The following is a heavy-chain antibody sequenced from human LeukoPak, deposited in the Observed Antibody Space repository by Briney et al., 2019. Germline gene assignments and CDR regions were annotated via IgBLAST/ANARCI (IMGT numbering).Heavy chain of an antibody. V-gene: IGHV3-23*01. CDR2: ISGNSGTT. J-gene: IGHJ4*02. CDR1: GFTFSSYG. Sequence: GGSLRLSCAASGFTFSSYGMSWVRQAPGKGLEWVSGISGNSGTTYYADSVKGRFTISRDNSKNTLYLQMNSLRAEDTAVYYCAKGCLGGYYYDSGGNYWGQGTLVTVSS. D-gene: IGHD3-22*01. CDR3: AKGCLGGYYYDSGGNY.